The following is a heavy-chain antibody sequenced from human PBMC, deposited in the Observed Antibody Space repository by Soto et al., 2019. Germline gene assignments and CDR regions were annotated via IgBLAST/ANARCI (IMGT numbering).Heavy chain of an antibody. V-gene: IGHV3-23*01. CDR3: AIVSVTRIRGEPPAH. J-gene: IGHJ4*02. CDR1: GIIFIAFA. D-gene: IGHD3-10*01. Sequence: GSLILSCRASGIIFIAFAMSCVRRASGKGLEWVSGITGSGGSTNYADSMKGRFTISRDNSKDTLYLQMKSLRVEDTAIYYCAIVSVTRIRGEPPAHWGQGTLVTVSS. CDR2: ITGSGGST.